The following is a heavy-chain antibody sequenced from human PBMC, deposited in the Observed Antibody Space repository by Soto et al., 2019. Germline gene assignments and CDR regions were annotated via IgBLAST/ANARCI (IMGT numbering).Heavy chain of an antibody. CDR1: GFTFSSYE. Sequence: PGGSLRLSCAASGFTFSSYEMNWVRQAPGKGLEWVSYISSSGSTIYYADSVKGRFTISRDNAKNSLYLQMNSLRAEDTAVYYCARQQWVYDFWSAYSLLPDLNGMDVWGKGITVNASS. CDR3: ARQQWVYDFWSAYSLLPDLNGMDV. CDR2: ISSSGSTI. J-gene: IGHJ6*04. D-gene: IGHD3-3*01. V-gene: IGHV3-48*03.